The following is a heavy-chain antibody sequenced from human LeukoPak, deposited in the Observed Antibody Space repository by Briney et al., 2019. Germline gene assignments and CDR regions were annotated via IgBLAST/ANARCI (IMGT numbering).Heavy chain of an antibody. D-gene: IGHD2-21*01. CDR2: IWYDGSNK. CDR3: ARVVRFTVDY. CDR1: GLTLSIYG. V-gene: IGHV3-33*01. J-gene: IGHJ4*02. Sequence: GGPLRLLCAACGLTLSIYGLQGLRQAPPKGGEWVAVIWYDGSNKYYADSVKGRFTISRDNSKNTLYLQMNSLRAEDTAVYFFARVVRFTVDYWGQGTLVTVSS.